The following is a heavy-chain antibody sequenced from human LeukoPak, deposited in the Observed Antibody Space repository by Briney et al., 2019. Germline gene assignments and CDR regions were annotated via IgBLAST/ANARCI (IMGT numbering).Heavy chain of an antibody. CDR2: IKQDGSEK. Sequence: GGSLRLSCAASGFTFSSYWMSWVRQAPGKGLEWVANIKQDGSEKYYVDSVKGRFTISRDNAKNSLYLQMNSLRAEDMALYYCAKMDGWNYDSSGWFDYWGQGTLVTVSS. J-gene: IGHJ4*02. CDR1: GFTFSSYW. V-gene: IGHV3-7*03. CDR3: AKMDGWNYDSSGWFDY. D-gene: IGHD3-22*01.